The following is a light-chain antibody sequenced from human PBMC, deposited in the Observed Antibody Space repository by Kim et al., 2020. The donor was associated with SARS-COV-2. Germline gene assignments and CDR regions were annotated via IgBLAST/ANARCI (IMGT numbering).Light chain of an antibody. J-gene: IGLJ2*01. Sequence: SYELTQPPSVSVSPGQTASITCSGDKLGDKYACWYQQKPGQSPVLVIYQDSKRLSGIPERFSGSNSGNTATLTISGTQAMDEADYYCQAWDSSTHVVFGGGTKLTVL. CDR1: KLGDKY. CDR3: QAWDSSTHVV. V-gene: IGLV3-1*01. CDR2: QDS.